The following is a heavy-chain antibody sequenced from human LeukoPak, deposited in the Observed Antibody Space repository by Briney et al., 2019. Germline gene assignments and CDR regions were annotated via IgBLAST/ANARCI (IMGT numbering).Heavy chain of an antibody. CDR3: ARHKVRYHMDV. CDR2: IYYSGST. Sequence: PSEALSLTCTVSGGSISSSSYYWGWIRQPPGKGLEWIGSIYYSGSTYYNPSLKSRVTISVDTSKNQFSLKLSSVTAADTAVYYCARHKVRYHMDVWGKGTTVTVSS. D-gene: IGHD1-1*01. V-gene: IGHV4-39*01. CDR1: GGSISSSSYY. J-gene: IGHJ6*03.